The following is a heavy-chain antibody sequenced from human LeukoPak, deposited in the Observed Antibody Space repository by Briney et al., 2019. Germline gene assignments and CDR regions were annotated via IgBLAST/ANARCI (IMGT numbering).Heavy chain of an antibody. CDR2: IFYSGST. V-gene: IGHV4-39*01. D-gene: IGHD2/OR15-2a*01. CDR1: GGSISSSSYY. Sequence: SETLSLTCTVSGGSISSSSYYWGWIRQPPGKGLEWIGNIFYSGSTYYNPSLKSRVTISVDTSKNQFSLKLRSVTAADTAVYYCALRRLTSAQIIEDNWFDPWGQGTLVTVSS. J-gene: IGHJ5*02. CDR3: ALRRLTSAQIIEDNWFDP.